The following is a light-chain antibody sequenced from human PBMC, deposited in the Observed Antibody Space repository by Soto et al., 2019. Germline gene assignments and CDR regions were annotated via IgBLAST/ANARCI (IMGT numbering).Light chain of an antibody. Sequence: DIQMTQSPSSLSASVGDRVTITCQASQDISNYLNWYQQKPGKAPKLLIYDASNLETGVPSRFSGSGSGTDFTFTNSSLQPEDIATYYCQQYDNLPLALTFGGGTKVEIK. V-gene: IGKV1-33*01. CDR1: QDISNY. CDR3: QQYDNLPLALT. CDR2: DAS. J-gene: IGKJ4*01.